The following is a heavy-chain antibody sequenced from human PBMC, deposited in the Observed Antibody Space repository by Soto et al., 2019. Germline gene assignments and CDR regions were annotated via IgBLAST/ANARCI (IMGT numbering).Heavy chain of an antibody. CDR1: GFTFSSYG. V-gene: IGHV3-30*18. CDR2: ISYDGSNK. D-gene: IGHD2-15*01. Sequence: EGSLRLSCAASGFTFSSYGMHWVRQAPGKGLEWVAVISYDGSNKYYADSVKGRFTISRDNSKNTLYLQMNSLRAEDTAVYYCAKVVARLYYYYGMDVWGQGTTVTVSS. CDR3: AKVVARLYYYYGMDV. J-gene: IGHJ6*02.